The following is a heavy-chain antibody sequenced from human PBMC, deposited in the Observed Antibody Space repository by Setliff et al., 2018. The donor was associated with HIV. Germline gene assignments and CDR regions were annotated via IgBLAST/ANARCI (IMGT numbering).Heavy chain of an antibody. CDR1: GFTFSSYW. CDR2: INSDGSST. V-gene: IGHV3-74*01. CDR3: ARTSYYYNFWSGGPDYFDY. D-gene: IGHD3-3*01. J-gene: IGHJ4*02. Sequence: PGGSLRLSCAASGFTFSSYWMHWVRQAPGKGLVWVSHINSDGSSTSYADSVKGRFTISRDNAKNTLYLQMNSLRAEDTAVYYCARTSYYYNFWSGGPDYFDYWGQGTLVTVSS.